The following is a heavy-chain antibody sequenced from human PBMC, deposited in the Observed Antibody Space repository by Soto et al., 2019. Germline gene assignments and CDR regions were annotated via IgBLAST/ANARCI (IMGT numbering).Heavy chain of an antibody. D-gene: IGHD3-3*01. V-gene: IGHV3-9*01. J-gene: IGHJ6*02. CDR2: ISWNSGSI. Sequence: GGSLRLSCAASGFTFDDYAMHWVRQAPGKGLEWVSGISWNSGSIGYADSVKGRFTISRDNAKNSLYLQMNSLRAEDTALYYCEKDGLRYYYYYGMDVSGQGTTVTVSS. CDR3: EKDGLRYYYYYGMDV. CDR1: GFTFDDYA.